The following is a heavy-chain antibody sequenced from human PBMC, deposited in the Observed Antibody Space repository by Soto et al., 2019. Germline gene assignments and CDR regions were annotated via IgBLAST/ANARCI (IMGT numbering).Heavy chain of an antibody. J-gene: IGHJ4*02. Sequence: EVQLVESGGGIVQPGGSLRLSGAASGFTFSSYWMHWVRQAPGKGLVWVSRINSDGSRTSYADSPKGRFTISRDNAKNTVYLQMNSLRAEDTAVYYCARGDGDYYDGNGYLGRHWGQGTLVTVSS. V-gene: IGHV3-74*01. CDR2: INSDGSRT. CDR3: ARGDGDYYDGNGYLGRH. D-gene: IGHD3-22*01. CDR1: GFTFSSYW.